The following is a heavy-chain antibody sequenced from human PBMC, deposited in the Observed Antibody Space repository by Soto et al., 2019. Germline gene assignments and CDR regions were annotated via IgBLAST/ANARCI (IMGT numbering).Heavy chain of an antibody. J-gene: IGHJ4*02. CDR3: AGTLRSGYIYRFF. Sequence: QVQLVQSGAEVKKPGSSVKVSCKASGGPFSSYTFTWVRQAPGEGLEWVGGFIPIFGTSNYAQRFQGRVTITADESTRTVYMEVNNLTSEDTAFYYCAGTLRSGYIYRFFWGQGTLLTVSS. D-gene: IGHD3-3*01. CDR1: GGPFSSYT. CDR2: FIPIFGTS. V-gene: IGHV1-69*01.